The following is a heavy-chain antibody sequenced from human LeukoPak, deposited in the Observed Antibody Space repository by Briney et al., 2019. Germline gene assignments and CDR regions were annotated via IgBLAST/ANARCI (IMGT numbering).Heavy chain of an antibody. Sequence: GASVKVSCKASGYTFSNYGISWVRQAPGQGLEWMGWISSYNDNTNYAQKLQGRVTMTTDTSTSTAYMELRSLRSDDTAVYYCARGPSGYHNTGGQGTLVTVSS. CDR2: ISSYNDNT. CDR3: ARGPSGYHNT. CDR1: GYTFSNYG. D-gene: IGHD5-12*01. J-gene: IGHJ4*02. V-gene: IGHV1-18*01.